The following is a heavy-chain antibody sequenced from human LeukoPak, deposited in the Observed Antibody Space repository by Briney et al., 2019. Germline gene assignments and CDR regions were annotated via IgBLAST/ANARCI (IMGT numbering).Heavy chain of an antibody. V-gene: IGHV4-34*01. J-gene: IGHJ5*02. CDR3: ARAYSSGWLNWFDP. CDR2: INHSGST. D-gene: IGHD6-19*01. Sequence: SETLSLTCAVYGGSFSGYYWSWIRQPPGKGLEWIGEINHSGSTNYNPSLKSRVTISVDTSKNQFSLKLSSVTAADTAVYYCARAYSSGWLNWFDPWGQGTLVTVSS. CDR1: GGSFSGYY.